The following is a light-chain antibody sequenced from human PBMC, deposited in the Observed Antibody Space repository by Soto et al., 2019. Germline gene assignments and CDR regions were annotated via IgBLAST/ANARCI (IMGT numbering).Light chain of an antibody. CDR2: RND. Sequence: QPVLTQPPSASGTPGQGVTISCSGSTSNIGSNHVNWYQHLPGTAPKLLIYRNDQRPSGVPDRFSGSKSGTSAFLAISGLRSEDEADYYCATWDDSLVFGGGTQLTVL. V-gene: IGLV1-47*01. CDR3: ATWDDSLV. J-gene: IGLJ2*01. CDR1: TSNIGSNH.